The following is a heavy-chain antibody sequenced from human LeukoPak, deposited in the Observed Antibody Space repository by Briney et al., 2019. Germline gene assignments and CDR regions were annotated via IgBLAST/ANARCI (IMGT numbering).Heavy chain of an antibody. CDR1: GGSFSGYY. CDR2: INHSGST. J-gene: IGHJ1*01. V-gene: IGHV4-34*01. D-gene: IGHD3-3*01. CDR3: ARGLRRSPTYYDFLSGYVAYFQH. Sequence: PSETLSLTCAVYGGSFSGYYWSWIRQPPGKGLEWIGEINHSGSTNYNPSLKSRVTISVDTSKNQFSLKLSSVTAADTAVYYCARGLRRSPTYYDFLSGYVAYFQHWGQGTLVTVSS.